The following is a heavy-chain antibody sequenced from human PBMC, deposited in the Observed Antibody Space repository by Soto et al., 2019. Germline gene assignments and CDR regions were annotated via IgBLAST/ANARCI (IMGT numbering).Heavy chain of an antibody. V-gene: IGHV4-39*01. Sequence: SETLSLTCTVSGGSISSSSYYWGWISQPAGKGLEWIGSIYYSGSTYYNPSLKSRVTISVDTSKNQFSLKLSSVTAADTAVYYCARHGEIIWGSYPTPFDYWGQGTLVTV. D-gene: IGHD3-16*02. J-gene: IGHJ4*02. CDR1: GGSISSSSYY. CDR2: IYYSGST. CDR3: ARHGEIIWGSYPTPFDY.